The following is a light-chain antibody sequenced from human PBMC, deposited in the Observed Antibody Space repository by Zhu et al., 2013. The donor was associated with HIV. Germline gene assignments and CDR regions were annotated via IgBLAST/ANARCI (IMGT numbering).Light chain of an antibody. CDR3: QQYYASTD. V-gene: IGKV1-8*01. CDR2: DTV. Sequence: AIRMTQSPSSLSSSPGDTINITCRASQEVDNYVAWYHQSPGQAPKLVLYDTVLLGSGVPPRFSGSASGTNFTLTLTSVQSGDCGTFFCQQYYASTDFVGGT. J-gene: IGKJ4*01. CDR1: QEVDNY.